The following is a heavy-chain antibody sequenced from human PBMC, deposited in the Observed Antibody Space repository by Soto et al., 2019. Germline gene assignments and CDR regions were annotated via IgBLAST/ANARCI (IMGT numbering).Heavy chain of an antibody. J-gene: IGHJ3*02. Sequence: PGGSLRLSCAASGFTLDDYAIHWARQAPGKALKLFSGISWNSGSIGYAYSVKVRFTISRDNANNSLYLQMNSLRAVDTALYYCAKDNYERITMVRGVNDAFDIWGQGTMVTVSS. CDR1: GFTLDDYA. V-gene: IGHV3-9*01. CDR3: AKDNYERITMVRGVNDAFDI. D-gene: IGHD3-10*01. CDR2: ISWNSGSI.